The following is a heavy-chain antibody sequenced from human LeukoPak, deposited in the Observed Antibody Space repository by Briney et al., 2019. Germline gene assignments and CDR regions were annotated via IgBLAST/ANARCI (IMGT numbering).Heavy chain of an antibody. J-gene: IGHJ3*02. Sequence: GGSLRLSCAASGFTFSSYSMNWVRQAPGKGLEWVLSVSSSSSYLYYADSVKGRLTISRDNAKNSLYLQMSSLRAEDTAVYYCARERRSVVITTDAFDIWGQGTMVTVSS. CDR1: GFTFSSYS. CDR3: ARERRSVVITTDAFDI. D-gene: IGHD3-22*01. CDR2: VSSSSSYL. V-gene: IGHV3-21*01.